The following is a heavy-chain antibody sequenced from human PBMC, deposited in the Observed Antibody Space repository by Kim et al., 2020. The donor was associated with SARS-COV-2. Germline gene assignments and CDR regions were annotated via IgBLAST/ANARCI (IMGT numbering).Heavy chain of an antibody. V-gene: IGHV3-21*01. Sequence: SVKGRFTISRDNAKNSLYLQMNSLRAEDTAVYYCARKGCSGGSCYSGYDYWGQGTLVTVSS. J-gene: IGHJ4*02. D-gene: IGHD2-15*01. CDR3: ARKGCSGGSCYSGYDY.